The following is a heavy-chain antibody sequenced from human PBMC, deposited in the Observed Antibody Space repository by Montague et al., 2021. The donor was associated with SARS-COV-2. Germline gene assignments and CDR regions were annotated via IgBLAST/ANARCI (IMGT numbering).Heavy chain of an antibody. D-gene: IGHD3-3*01. V-gene: IGHV3-33*01. CDR2: IWYDGSNK. CDR3: ARDPHDFWSGYYKGNDAFDI. J-gene: IGHJ3*02. CDR1: GFTFSSYG. Sequence: SLRLSCAASGFTFSSYGMHWVRQAPGKGLEWVAVIWYDGSNKYYADTVKGRFTISRDNSKNTLYLQMNSLRAEDTAVYYCARDPHDFWSGYYKGNDAFDIWGQATMVTVSS.